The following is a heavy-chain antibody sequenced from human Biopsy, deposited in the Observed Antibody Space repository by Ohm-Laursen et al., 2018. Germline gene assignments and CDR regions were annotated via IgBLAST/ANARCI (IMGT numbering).Heavy chain of an antibody. V-gene: IGHV1-2*02. J-gene: IGHJ3*02. Sequence: ASVNVSCQASGYTFTDYSPHWVRQAPGPGLEWMGWVNPNSGSPNYAQKFQGRVTMTSDTSISTAYIELRRLISDDTAVYFCARDRMVTIITLVRADTFDIWGQGTLVSVPS. CDR3: ARDRMVTIITLVRADTFDI. D-gene: IGHD3-10*01. CDR1: GYTFTDYS. CDR2: VNPNSGSP.